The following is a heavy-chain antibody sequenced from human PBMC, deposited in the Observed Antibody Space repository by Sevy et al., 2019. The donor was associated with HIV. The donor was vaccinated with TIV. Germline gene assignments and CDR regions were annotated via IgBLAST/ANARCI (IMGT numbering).Heavy chain of an antibody. CDR1: GFTFGGYM. CDR2: ISRTGGNT. CDR3: VKEGRDDFNPYLDF. V-gene: IGHV3-23*01. J-gene: IGHJ4*02. D-gene: IGHD3-10*01. Sequence: GGSLRLSCAGSGFTFGGYMMNWVRQAPGRGLEWMSRISRTGGNTGYGDSAKGRFTISRDNSKNTVYLQMKDRRAEDTALYYCVKEGRDDFNPYLDFWGQGILVTVSS.